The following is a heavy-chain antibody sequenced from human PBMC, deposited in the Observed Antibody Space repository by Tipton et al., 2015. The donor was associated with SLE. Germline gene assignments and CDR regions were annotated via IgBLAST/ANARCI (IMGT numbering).Heavy chain of an antibody. V-gene: IGHV4-4*09. Sequence: LRLSCSVSGGSISSDHWIWIRQPPGKGLEWLGYISDGGGTNYNPSLKSRVTISVDPAKNQFSLKLTSVTAPDTAVYYCAGSRDDFGSGDYWDAFEIWGRGTKVIVSS. CDR3: AGSRDDFGSGDYWDAFEI. D-gene: IGHD3-3*01. J-gene: IGHJ3*02. CDR2: ISDGGGT. CDR1: GGSISSDH.